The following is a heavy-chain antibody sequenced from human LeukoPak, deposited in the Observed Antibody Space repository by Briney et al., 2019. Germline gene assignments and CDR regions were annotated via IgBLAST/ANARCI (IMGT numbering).Heavy chain of an antibody. D-gene: IGHD6-19*01. CDR2: ISGSGGST. J-gene: IGHJ4*02. CDR3: APPTGVAGFYYFDY. V-gene: IGHV3-23*01. CDR1: GFTFSSYA. Sequence: PGGSLRLSCAASGFTFSSYAMSWVRQAPGKGLEWVSAISGSGGSTYYADSVKGRFTISRDNSENTLYLQMNSLRAEDTAVYYCAPPTGVAGFYYFDYWGQGTLVTVSS.